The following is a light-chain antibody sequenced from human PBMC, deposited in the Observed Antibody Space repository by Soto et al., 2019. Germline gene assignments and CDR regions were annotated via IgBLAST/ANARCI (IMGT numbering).Light chain of an antibody. CDR1: SSDVGGYNY. CDR2: DVS. CDR3: SSSTSSSTLV. Sequence: QSVLTQPASVSGSPGQSITISCTGTSSDVGGYNYVSWYQQHPGKAPKLMIYDVSNRPSGVSNRFSGSKSGNTASLTISGRQAEDEAYYYCSSSTSSSTLVFGGGTQLTVL. J-gene: IGLJ2*01. V-gene: IGLV2-14*01.